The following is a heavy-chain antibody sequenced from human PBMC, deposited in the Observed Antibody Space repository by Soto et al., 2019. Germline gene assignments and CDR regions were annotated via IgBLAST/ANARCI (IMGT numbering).Heavy chain of an antibody. CDR3: AGGSIVTQDAFDI. V-gene: IGHV3-7*04. D-gene: IGHD3-16*02. CDR1: GFTFSSYW. Sequence: GGSLRLSCAASGFTFSSYWMSWVRQAPGKGLEWVANIKQDGSEKYYVDSVKGRFTISRDNAKNSLYLQMNSLRAEDTAVYYCAGGSIVTQDAFDIWGQGTMVTVSS. J-gene: IGHJ3*02. CDR2: IKQDGSEK.